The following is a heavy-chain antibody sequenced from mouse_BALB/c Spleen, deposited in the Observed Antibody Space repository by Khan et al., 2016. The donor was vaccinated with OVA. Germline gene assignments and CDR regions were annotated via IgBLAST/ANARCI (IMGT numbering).Heavy chain of an antibody. D-gene: IGHD1-2*01. V-gene: IGHV1-77*01. CDR2: ISLGSGDS. Sequence: QVQLKQPGVELARPGASVKLSCKASGYTFTDYYINWAKQRTGQGLEWIGEISLGSGDSNYNVKIKGKATLTADKSSITAYNQRSSLTSEASTLYFYARGNYFGYTITYWGQGTLVTVSA. CDR1: GYTFTDYY. J-gene: IGHJ3*01. CDR3: ARGNYFGYTITY.